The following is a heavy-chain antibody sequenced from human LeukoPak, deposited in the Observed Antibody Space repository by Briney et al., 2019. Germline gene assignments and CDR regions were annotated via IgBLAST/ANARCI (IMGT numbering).Heavy chain of an antibody. D-gene: IGHD3-16*02. V-gene: IGHV1-2*02. CDR3: ARARPYDYVWGTYHYSFDY. CDR1: GYTFTGYY. Sequence: GASVKVSCKASGYTFTGYYMRWVRQAPGQGLEWMGWISPHSGGTISAQKFHGRVTMTRDTSINTAYMELSRLRSDDTAVYYCARARPYDYVWGTYHYSFDYWGQGTLVTVSS. J-gene: IGHJ4*02. CDR2: ISPHSGGT.